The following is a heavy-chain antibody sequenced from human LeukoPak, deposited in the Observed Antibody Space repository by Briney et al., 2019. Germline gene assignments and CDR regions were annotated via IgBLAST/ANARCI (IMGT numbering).Heavy chain of an antibody. J-gene: IGHJ4*02. V-gene: IGHV3-15*01. CDR3: TTGYYYGSGSIK. CDR1: GFNFNDAW. Sequence: NPGGSLRLSCAASGFNFNDAWMSWVRQAPGKGLEWVGRLKSKGSGGTTDYSAPVKDRFTISRDDSQNTLYLQMNSLKTEDTAVYYCTTGYYYGSGSIKWGQGTLVTVSS. D-gene: IGHD3-10*01. CDR2: LKSKGSGGTT.